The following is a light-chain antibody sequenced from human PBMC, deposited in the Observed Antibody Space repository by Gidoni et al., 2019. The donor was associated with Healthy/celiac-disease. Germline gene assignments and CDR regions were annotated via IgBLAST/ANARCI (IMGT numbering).Light chain of an antibody. CDR2: KDS. CDR3: QSADSSGTYVV. CDR1: ALPKQY. J-gene: IGLJ2*01. Sequence: SYELTPPPSVSVSPGQTARITCSGDALPKQYAYWYQQKQGQAPVLVIYKDSERPSGIPERFSGSSSGTTVTLTISGVQAEDEADYYCQSADSSGTYVVFGGGTKLTVL. V-gene: IGLV3-25*03.